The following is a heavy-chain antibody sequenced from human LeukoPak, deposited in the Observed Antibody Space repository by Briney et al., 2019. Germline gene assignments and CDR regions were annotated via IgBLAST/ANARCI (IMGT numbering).Heavy chain of an antibody. D-gene: IGHD3-3*01. J-gene: IGHJ6*03. CDR3: ARGFGVAYYYYCMDV. V-gene: IGHV3-48*03. Sequence: GGSLRLSCAASGFTFSSYEMNWVRQAPGKGLEWVSYIDSTGTTIYYADSVRGRITISRDNAKNSLSLQMNSLRGEDTAVYYCARGFGVAYYYYCMDVWGKGTTVTISS. CDR2: IDSTGTTI. CDR1: GFTFSSYE.